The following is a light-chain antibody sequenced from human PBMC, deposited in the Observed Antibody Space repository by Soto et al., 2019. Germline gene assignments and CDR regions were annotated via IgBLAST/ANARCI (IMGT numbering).Light chain of an antibody. CDR3: TSYRRGPLYV. J-gene: IGLJ1*01. CDR1: SSDAGGSNY. CDR2: DVN. Sequence: QSVPTQPASVSGTPGQSITVSCTGISSDAGGSNYVSWYQQHPGKAPRLIIFDVNNRPSGVSPRFSGSKSGNTASLTISGLQAEEEAHYFCTSYRRGPLYVFGTGTKVTVL. V-gene: IGLV2-14*03.